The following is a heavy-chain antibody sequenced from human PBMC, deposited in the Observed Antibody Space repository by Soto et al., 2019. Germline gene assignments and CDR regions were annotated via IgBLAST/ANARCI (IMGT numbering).Heavy chain of an antibody. D-gene: IGHD2-2*01. J-gene: IGHJ6*03. CDR1: GGSISSYY. Sequence: SETLSLTCTVSGGSISSYYWSWIRQPPGKGLEWIGYIYYSGSTNYNPSLKSRVTISVDTSKNQFSLKLSSVTAADTAVYYCARGPLVVPANYYYMDVWGKGTTVTVSS. CDR2: IYYSGST. V-gene: IGHV4-59*01. CDR3: ARGPLVVPANYYYMDV.